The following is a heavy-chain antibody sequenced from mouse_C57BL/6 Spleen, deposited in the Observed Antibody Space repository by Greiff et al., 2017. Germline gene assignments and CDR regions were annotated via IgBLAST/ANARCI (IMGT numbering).Heavy chain of an antibody. Sequence: QVQLQQPGAELVRPGTSVKLSCKASGYTFTSYWMHWVKQRPGQGLEWIGVIDPSDSYTNYNQKFKGKDTLTVDTSSSTAYMQLSSLTSEDSAVYYCARGAYYSNYGVFDYWGQGTTLTVSS. CDR2: IDPSDSYT. CDR1: GYTFTSYW. CDR3: ARGAYYSNYGVFDY. V-gene: IGHV1-59*01. D-gene: IGHD2-5*01. J-gene: IGHJ2*01.